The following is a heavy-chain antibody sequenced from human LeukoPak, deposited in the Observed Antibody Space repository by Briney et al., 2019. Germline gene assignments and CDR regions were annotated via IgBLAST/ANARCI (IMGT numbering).Heavy chain of an antibody. J-gene: IGHJ4*02. CDR2: FSGSGGST. Sequence: GGSLRLSCAAFGFTFSSYAMSWVRQAPGKGLECISGFSGSGGSTYYADSVKGRFTISRDNSKNTLYLQMNSLRVEDTAVYYCAMSPNVDAGMPEGYWGQGTLVTVSS. CDR3: AMSPNVDAGMPEGY. D-gene: IGHD5-18*01. V-gene: IGHV3-23*01. CDR1: GFTFSSYA.